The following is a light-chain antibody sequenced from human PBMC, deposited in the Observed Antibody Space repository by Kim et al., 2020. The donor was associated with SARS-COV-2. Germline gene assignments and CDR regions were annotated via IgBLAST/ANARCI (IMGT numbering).Light chain of an antibody. V-gene: IGLV3-19*01. CDR2: GRN. CDR3: KSRDSSGNVV. Sequence: SSELTQDPAVSVALGQTVRITCQGDSLRSYYASWYQQKPGQAPLLVIYGRNNRPSVIPDRFSGSSSGNTASLTITGAQAEDEADFYCKSRDSSGNVVFGGGTQLTVL. J-gene: IGLJ2*01. CDR1: SLRSYY.